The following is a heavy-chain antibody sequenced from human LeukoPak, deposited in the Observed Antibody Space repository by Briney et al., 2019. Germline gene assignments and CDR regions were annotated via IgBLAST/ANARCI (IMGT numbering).Heavy chain of an antibody. Sequence: SETLSLTCTVSGGSISSYYWSWIRQPPGKGLEWIGYIYYGGSTNYNPSPKSRVTISVDTSKNQFSLKLSSVTAADTAVYYCARDERYSSGWSAEYFQHWGQGTLVTVSS. D-gene: IGHD6-19*01. J-gene: IGHJ1*01. V-gene: IGHV4-59*01. CDR2: IYYGGST. CDR3: ARDERYSSGWSAEYFQH. CDR1: GGSISSYY.